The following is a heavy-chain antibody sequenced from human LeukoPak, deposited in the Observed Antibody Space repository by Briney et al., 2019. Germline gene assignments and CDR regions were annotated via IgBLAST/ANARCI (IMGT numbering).Heavy chain of an antibody. CDR2: ISFSSTHI. J-gene: IGHJ6*03. Sequence: GGSLRLSCAASGFIFSNYGMSWVRQAPGKGLGWVSSISFSSTHIYYADSIQGRFTISRDNAENSLYLQMNSLRAEDTAVYYCAREGRIRYSDMDVWGKGTTVTVSS. CDR1: GFIFSNYG. D-gene: IGHD3-9*01. CDR3: AREGRIRYSDMDV. V-gene: IGHV3-21*06.